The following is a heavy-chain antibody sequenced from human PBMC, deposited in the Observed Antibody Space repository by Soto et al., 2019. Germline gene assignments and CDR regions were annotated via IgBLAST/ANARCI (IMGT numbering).Heavy chain of an antibody. D-gene: IGHD6-13*01. V-gene: IGHV1-18*01. CDR2: ISAFNDYT. CDR3: ARGRGVVIPAGTPDAFDV. J-gene: IGHJ3*01. CDR1: GYTFNKYG. Sequence: QAQLVQSGGEVKRPGASVKVSCKASGYTFNKYGFNWVRQAPGQGLEWMGRISAFNDYTNLAQKFQGRTTLTTDASTNTAYMELQILRSDDTAMYYCARGRGVVIPAGTPDAFDVWGQGTMVTVSS.